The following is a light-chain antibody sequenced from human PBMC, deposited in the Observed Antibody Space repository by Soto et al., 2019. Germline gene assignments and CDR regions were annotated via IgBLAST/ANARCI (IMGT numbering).Light chain of an antibody. V-gene: IGKV3-20*01. CDR3: QQYITSPPRLT. J-gene: IGKJ4*01. CDR1: QSVSRTY. Sequence: EIVLTQSPGTLSLSPGERATLTCRASQSVSRTYLTWYQHKPGHAPRLLVFDVSTRATGIPDRFSGSGSGTDFTLTISRLEPEDFAVYYCQQYITSPPRLTFGGGTRVEMK. CDR2: DVS.